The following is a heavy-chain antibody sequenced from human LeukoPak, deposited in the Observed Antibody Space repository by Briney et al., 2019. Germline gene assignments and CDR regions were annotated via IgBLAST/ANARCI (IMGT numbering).Heavy chain of an antibody. V-gene: IGHV3-64D*09. CDR3: VKNLSSGYYFGN. CDR1: GFTFSGFA. CDR2: VTHDGGST. D-gene: IGHD3-22*01. Sequence: GGSLRLSCSAPGFTFSGFAMHWVRQAPGKGLEYVSTVTHDGGSTYYADSVKGRFTISRDNSKNTLYLQMSSLSPEDTAVYYCVKNLSSGYYFGNWGQGTLVTVSS. J-gene: IGHJ4*02.